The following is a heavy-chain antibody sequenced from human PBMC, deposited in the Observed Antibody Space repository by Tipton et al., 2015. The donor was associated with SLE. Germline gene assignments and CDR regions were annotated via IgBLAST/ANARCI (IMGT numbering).Heavy chain of an antibody. D-gene: IGHD3-22*01. CDR1: GGSISSSSYY. V-gene: IGHV4-61*01. CDR2: IYYSGST. CDR3: ARDWDYDSSGYRRWFDP. J-gene: IGHJ5*02. Sequence: TLSLTCTVSGGSISSSSYYWGWIRQPPGKGLEWIGYIYYSGSTNYNPSLKSRVTISVDTSKNQFSLKLSSVTAADTAVYYCARDWDYDSSGYRRWFDPWGQGTLVTVSS.